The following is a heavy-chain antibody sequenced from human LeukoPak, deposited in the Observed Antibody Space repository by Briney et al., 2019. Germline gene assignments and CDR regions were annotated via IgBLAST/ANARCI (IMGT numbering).Heavy chain of an antibody. J-gene: IGHJ4*02. V-gene: IGHV1-18*04. CDR1: GYTFTSYG. CDR2: ISAYNGNT. Sequence: EASVKVSCKASGYTFTSYGISWVRQAPGQGLGWMGWISAYNGNTNYAQKLQGRVTMTTDTSTSTAYMELRSLRSDDTAVYYCARVSTSCYEFDYWGQGTLVTVSS. D-gene: IGHD2-2*01. CDR3: ARVSTSCYEFDY.